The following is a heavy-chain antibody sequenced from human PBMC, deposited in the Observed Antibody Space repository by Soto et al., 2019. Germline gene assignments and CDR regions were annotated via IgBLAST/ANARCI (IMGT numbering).Heavy chain of an antibody. D-gene: IGHD6-25*01. V-gene: IGHV4-30-2*01. Sequence: PSETLSLTCAVSGGSTSSGGYSWSWIRQPPGKGLEWIGYIYHSGSTYYNPSLKSRVTISVDTSKNQFSLKLSSVTAADTAVYYCASGTTAAIRVMDVWGQGTTVTVSS. CDR1: GGSTSSGGYS. CDR3: ASGTTAAIRVMDV. CDR2: IYHSGST. J-gene: IGHJ6*02.